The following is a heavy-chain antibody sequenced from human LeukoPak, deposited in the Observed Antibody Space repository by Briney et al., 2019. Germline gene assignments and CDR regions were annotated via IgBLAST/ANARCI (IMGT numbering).Heavy chain of an antibody. V-gene: IGHV1-46*01. Sequence: ASVKVSCKTSGFTFTNYYMHWVRQAPGQGLEWMGVINPSGGGTTYVQKFQGRVTMTRDTSTSTVYMELSSLRSEDTAMYYCARDVYGLDVWGQGTTVTVSS. CDR3: ARDVYGLDV. CDR2: INPSGGGT. CDR1: GFTFTNYY. J-gene: IGHJ6*02.